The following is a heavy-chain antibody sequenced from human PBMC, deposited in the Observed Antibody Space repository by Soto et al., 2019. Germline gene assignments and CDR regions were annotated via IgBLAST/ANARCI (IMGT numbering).Heavy chain of an antibody. D-gene: IGHD2-15*01. CDR3: ARGPMSCSGGRCTSVGWFDP. CDR2: ISYDGDNK. Sequence: QVQLVESGGGVVQPGRSLRLSCAASGFSFSSYAMHWVRQAPGKGLEWVAVISYDGDNKFYADSVKGRFTISRDNSKNTLYLHLNSLRAEDTALYYCARGPMSCSGGRCTSVGWFDPWGQGTLVTVSS. V-gene: IGHV3-30-3*01. CDR1: GFSFSSYA. J-gene: IGHJ5*02.